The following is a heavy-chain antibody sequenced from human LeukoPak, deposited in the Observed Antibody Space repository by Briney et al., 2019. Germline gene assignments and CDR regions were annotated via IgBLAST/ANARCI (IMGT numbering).Heavy chain of an antibody. CDR3: ARSPEILRYFDSKPFDY. J-gene: IGHJ4*02. Sequence: PGGSLRLSCAASGFTFSSYWMSWVRQAPGKGLEWVANIKQDGSEKYYVDSVKGRFTISRDNSKNTLYLQMGSLRAEDMAVYYCARSPEILRYFDSKPFDYWGQGTLVTVSS. CDR1: GFTFSSYW. V-gene: IGHV3-7*01. D-gene: IGHD3-9*01. CDR2: IKQDGSEK.